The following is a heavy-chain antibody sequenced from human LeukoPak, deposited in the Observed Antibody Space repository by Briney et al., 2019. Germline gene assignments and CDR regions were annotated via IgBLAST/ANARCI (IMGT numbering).Heavy chain of an antibody. D-gene: IGHD3-3*01. V-gene: IGHV3-30*01. CDR2: ISYDGSNR. Sequence: GGSLRLSCAASGFTFSSYAMHWVRQAPGKGLEWVAVISYDGSNRYYADSVKGQFTISRDNSKNTLYLQMNSLRAEDTAVYYCATETDDFWSGINGFDIWGQGTMVTVSS. CDR1: GFTFSSYA. J-gene: IGHJ3*02. CDR3: ATETDDFWSGINGFDI.